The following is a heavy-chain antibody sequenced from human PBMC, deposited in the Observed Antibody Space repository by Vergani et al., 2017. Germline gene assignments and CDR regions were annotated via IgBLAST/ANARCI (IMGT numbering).Heavy chain of an antibody. D-gene: IGHD6-19*01. CDR3: ARQVAVAGPFDY. Sequence: QVQLQESGPGLVKPSETLSLTCTVSGGSISSYYWSWIRQPPGQGLEWIGYIYYSGSTNYNPSRKSRVTISVDTAKNQFSLKLSSVTAADTAVYYCARQVAVAGPFDYWGQGTLVTVSS. CDR2: IYYSGST. J-gene: IGHJ4*02. CDR1: GGSISSYY. V-gene: IGHV4-59*08.